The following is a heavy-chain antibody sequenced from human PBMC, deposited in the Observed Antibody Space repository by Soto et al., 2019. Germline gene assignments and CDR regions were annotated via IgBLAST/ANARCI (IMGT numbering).Heavy chain of an antibody. V-gene: IGHV5-10-1*01. Sequence: VESLKISCKGSGYSFTSYWISWVRQMPGKGLEWMGRIDPSDSYTNYSPSFQGHVTISADKSISTAYLQWSSLKASDTAMYYCARHRTPTVKFFQYYYYGMDVWGQGTTVTVSS. CDR1: GYSFTSYW. J-gene: IGHJ6*02. CDR2: IDPSDSYT. CDR3: ARHRTPTVKFFQYYYYGMDV. D-gene: IGHD4-4*01.